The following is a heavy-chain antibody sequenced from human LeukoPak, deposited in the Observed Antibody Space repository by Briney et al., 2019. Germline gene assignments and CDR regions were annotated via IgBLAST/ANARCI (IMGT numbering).Heavy chain of an antibody. CDR1: GYTFTGYY. Sequence: ASVKVSCKASGYTFTGYYMHLVRQAPGQGLEWMGWINPNSGGTNYAQMFQGRVTMTRDTSISTAYMEVRRLRSDDTAVYYCARTVAGTGRIDYWGQGTLVTVSS. D-gene: IGHD6-19*01. V-gene: IGHV1-2*02. J-gene: IGHJ4*02. CDR2: INPNSGGT. CDR3: ARTVAGTGRIDY.